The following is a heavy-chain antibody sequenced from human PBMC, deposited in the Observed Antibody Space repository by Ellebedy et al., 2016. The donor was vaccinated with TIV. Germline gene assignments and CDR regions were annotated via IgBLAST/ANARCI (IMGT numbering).Heavy chain of an antibody. CDR2: ISSNGGST. Sequence: PGGSLRLSCAASGFTFSSYAMHWVRQAPGKGLEYVSAISSNGGSTYYANSVKGRFTISRDNSKNTLYLQMGSLRAEDMAVYYCARSYDYVWGSYRIAGPAGTFDYWGQGTLVTVSS. V-gene: IGHV3-64*01. J-gene: IGHJ4*02. CDR1: GFTFSSYA. D-gene: IGHD3-16*02. CDR3: ARSYDYVWGSYRIAGPAGTFDY.